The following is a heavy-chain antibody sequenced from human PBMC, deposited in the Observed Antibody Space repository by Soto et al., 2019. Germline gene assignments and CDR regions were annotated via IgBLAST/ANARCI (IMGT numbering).Heavy chain of an antibody. J-gene: IGHJ3*02. Sequence: ASVKVSCKASGYTFTRYYINWVRQAPGQGLEWMGIINPATGITNYAQNFEGRITMTRDTSISTAYMELSRLRSDDTAAYYCARDRFSSGWTGAFDIWGQGTMVTVSS. V-gene: IGHV1-46*01. CDR2: INPATGIT. CDR3: ARDRFSSGWTGAFDI. D-gene: IGHD6-19*01. CDR1: GYTFTRYY.